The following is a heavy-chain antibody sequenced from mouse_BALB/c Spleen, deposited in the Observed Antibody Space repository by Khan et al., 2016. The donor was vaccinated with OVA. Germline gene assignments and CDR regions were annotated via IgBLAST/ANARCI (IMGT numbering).Heavy chain of an antibody. CDR3: ARENYYGRTCYAMDY. J-gene: IGHJ4*01. D-gene: IGHD1-1*01. Sequence: DLVKPGASVKLSCKASGYTFTSYWINWIKQRPGQGLEWIGRIAPGSGSIHFNAIFKGKAKLTVDTSSITAYIQLSSLSYEGSAVYFSARENYYGRTCYAMDYWGQGTSVNVSS. CDR1: GYTFTSYW. V-gene: IGHV1S41*01. CDR2: IAPGSGSI.